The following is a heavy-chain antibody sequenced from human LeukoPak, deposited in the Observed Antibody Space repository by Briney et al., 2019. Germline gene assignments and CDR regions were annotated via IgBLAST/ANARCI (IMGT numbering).Heavy chain of an antibody. CDR1: GFTFSNAW. J-gene: IGHJ4*02. CDR2: IKSKTDGGTT. CDR3: TTVNY. Sequence: PGGSLRLSCAASGFTFSNAWMNWVRQAPGKGLEWAGRIKSKTDGGTTDYAAPVKGRFTISRDDSKNTLYLQMNSLKTEDTAVYYCTTVNYWGQGTLVTVSS. V-gene: IGHV3-15*07.